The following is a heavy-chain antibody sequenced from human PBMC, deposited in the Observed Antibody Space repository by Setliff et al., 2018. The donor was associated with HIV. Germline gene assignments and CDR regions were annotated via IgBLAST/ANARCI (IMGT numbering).Heavy chain of an antibody. J-gene: IGHJ4*02. D-gene: IGHD2-2*01. Sequence: GGSLRLSCAASGFFFSTYWMNWVRQAPGKGPQWVARIVSDGSGTSHADAVKGRFTISRDNAKNTLFLQMNSLRAEDSAMYYCAANRRDCYSASCPLTSWGQGTLVTVSS. CDR3: AANRRDCYSASCPLTS. V-gene: IGHV3-74*01. CDR1: GFFFSTYW. CDR2: IVSDGSGT.